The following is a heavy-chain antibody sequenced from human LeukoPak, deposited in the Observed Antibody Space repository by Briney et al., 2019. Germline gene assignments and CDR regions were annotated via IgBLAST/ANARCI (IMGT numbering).Heavy chain of an antibody. CDR2: ITGSGDTT. V-gene: IGHV3-23*01. J-gene: IGHJ4*02. D-gene: IGHD6-13*01. CDR1: GFTFSSYA. Sequence: GGSLRLSCAASGFTFSSYAVTWVRQAPGKGLEWVTSITGSGDTTFYADSVKGRFTISRDNSKNTLYLQMHSLRAEDTAVYYCVKDYATIAAAANPLFDYWGQGAQVTVSS. CDR3: VKDYATIAAAANPLFDY.